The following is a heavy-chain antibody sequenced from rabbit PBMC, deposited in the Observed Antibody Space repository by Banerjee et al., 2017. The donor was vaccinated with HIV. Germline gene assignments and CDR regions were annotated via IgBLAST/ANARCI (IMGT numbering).Heavy chain of an antibody. CDR3: ARDRYGSGSVDHDL. V-gene: IGHV1S45*01. CDR2: IYTGSSGSS. J-gene: IGHJ4*01. Sequence: QEQLEESGGDLVKPEGSLKLSCKASGFTLSSYWMCWVRQAPGKGLEWIGCIYTGSSGSSAYASWVNGRFTISKTSSTTVTLQMTSLTAADTATYFCARDRYGSGSVDHDLWGQGTLVTVS. D-gene: IGHD5-1*01. CDR1: GFTLSSYW.